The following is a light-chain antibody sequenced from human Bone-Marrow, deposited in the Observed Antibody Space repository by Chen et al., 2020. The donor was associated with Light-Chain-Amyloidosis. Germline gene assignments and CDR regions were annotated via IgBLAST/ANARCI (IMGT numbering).Light chain of an antibody. CDR2: QDS. J-gene: IGLJ2*01. V-gene: IGLV3-1*01. Sequence: SYELTQPPSVSVSPGQTARITCSGDKLGDKYACWYQQKPGQSPVLVIYQDSKRPSGIPERFSGSNSGNTATLTISGTQAMDEADYYCQAWDSRVFGGGTKLTVL. CDR1: KLGDKY. CDR3: QAWDSRV.